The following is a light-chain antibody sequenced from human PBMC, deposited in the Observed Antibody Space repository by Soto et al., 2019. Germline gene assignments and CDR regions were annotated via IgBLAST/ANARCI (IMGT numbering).Light chain of an antibody. J-gene: IGKJ1*01. V-gene: IGKV1-17*01. Sequence: DIQMTQSPPSLSAAVVDRVTITCRESQAIRNDLAWYQQRPGKAPKRLIFAASALQSGVPSRFTGSGSGSEFTLTIISLQPEDLATYYCLQHNKYPRTSVHGTMVEI. CDR1: QAIRND. CDR3: LQHNKYPRT. CDR2: AAS.